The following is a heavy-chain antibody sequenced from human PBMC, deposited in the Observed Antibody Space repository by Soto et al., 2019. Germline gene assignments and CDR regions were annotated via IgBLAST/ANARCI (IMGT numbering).Heavy chain of an antibody. CDR1: GFTYSSYW. V-gene: IGHV3-7*01. J-gene: IGHJ4*02. Sequence: GSLRLSCSASGFTYSSYWMSWVRQAPGKGLEWVANIKQDGSEKYYVDSVKGRFTISRDNAKNSLYLQMNSLRAEDTAVYYCASEARSSSLDYWGQGTLVTVYS. CDR2: IKQDGSEK. D-gene: IGHD6-6*01. CDR3: ASEARSSSLDY.